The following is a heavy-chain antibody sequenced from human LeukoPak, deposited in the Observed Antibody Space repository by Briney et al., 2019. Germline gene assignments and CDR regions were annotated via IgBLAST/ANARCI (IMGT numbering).Heavy chain of an antibody. CDR3: AREVDYYYYYGMDV. CDR1: GFTFSSYA. V-gene: IGHV3-30-3*01. CDR2: ISYDGSNK. J-gene: IGHJ6*02. Sequence: GGSLRLSCAASGFTFSSYAMHWVRQASGKGLEWVAVISYDGSNKYYADSVKGRFTISRDNSKNTLYLQMNSLRAEDTAVYYCAREVDYYYYYGMDVWGQGTTVTVSS. D-gene: IGHD2-15*01.